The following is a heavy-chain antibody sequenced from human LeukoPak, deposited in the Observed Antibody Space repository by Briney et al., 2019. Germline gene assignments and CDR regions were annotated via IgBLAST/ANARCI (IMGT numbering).Heavy chain of an antibody. CDR3: ARNYYDSNGYRYFDY. CDR1: GGSISSYY. Sequence: PSETLSLTCTVSGGSISSYYWSWIRQPAGKGLEWIGRIYTSGSTNYNPSLKSRVTISVDKSKNQFSLKLGSVTAADTAVYCCARNYYDSNGYRYFDYWGQGTLVTVSS. D-gene: IGHD3-22*01. V-gene: IGHV4-4*07. J-gene: IGHJ4*02. CDR2: IYTSGST.